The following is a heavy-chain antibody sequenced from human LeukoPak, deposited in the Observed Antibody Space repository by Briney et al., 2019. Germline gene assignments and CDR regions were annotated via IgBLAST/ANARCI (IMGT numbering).Heavy chain of an antibody. D-gene: IGHD1-14*01. J-gene: IGHJ4*02. CDR3: AKYRTTSAPPRNFDY. V-gene: IGHV3-23*01. CDR2: IGSDSGGI. CDR1: GFTFSSFA. Sequence: SGGSLRLSCAASGFTFSSFAMIWVRQAPEKGLEFVSVIGSDSGGIQYADSVKGRFTISRGNSKNTMYLQMNSLRADDTAVYYCAKYRTTSAPPRNFDYWGQGTLVTVSS.